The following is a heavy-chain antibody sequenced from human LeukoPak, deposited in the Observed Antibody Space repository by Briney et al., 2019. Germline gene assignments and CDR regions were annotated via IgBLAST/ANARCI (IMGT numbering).Heavy chain of an antibody. V-gene: IGHV3-53*01. CDR1: GFTVSSNY. Sequence: QAGGSLRLSCAASGFTVSSNYMNWVRHAPGKGLDWVSVIYSGGSTNYADSVKGRLTISRDNSKNTLYLQMNSLRAEDTAVYYCIYGYTLDFWGQGTLVTVSS. CDR2: IYSGGST. CDR3: IYGYTLDF. D-gene: IGHD5-18*01. J-gene: IGHJ4*02.